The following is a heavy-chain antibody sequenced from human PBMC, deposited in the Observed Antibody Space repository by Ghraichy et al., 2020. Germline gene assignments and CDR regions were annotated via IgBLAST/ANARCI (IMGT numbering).Heavy chain of an antibody. D-gene: IGHD6-19*01. CDR2: ISGSGINT. J-gene: IGHJ4*02. CDR3: AKVHSSGWYQVKSGPFDY. CDR1: GFGFSSYA. V-gene: IGHV3-23*01. Sequence: SCAASGFGFSSYAMTWVRQAPGKGLELVSAISGSGINTFYADSVKGRFTISRDNSKNTLYLLLNSLRAEDTAVYSCAKVHSSGWYQVKSGPFDYWGQGTLLTVSS.